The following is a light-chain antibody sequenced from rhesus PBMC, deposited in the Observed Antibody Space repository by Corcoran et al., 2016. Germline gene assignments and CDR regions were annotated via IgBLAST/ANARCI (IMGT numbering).Light chain of an antibody. V-gene: IGKV1-44*02. CDR1: QTISSY. J-gene: IGKJ3*01. Sequence: DIQMTQSPSSLSASVGDRVTITCRASQTISSYLAWYQQKPGKVPKLLIYAASSLESGVPSRFRGSGSGTEFTLTISRLQPEDFATYYYQQHNSHPFTVGPGTKLDIK. CDR3: QQHNSHPFT. CDR2: AAS.